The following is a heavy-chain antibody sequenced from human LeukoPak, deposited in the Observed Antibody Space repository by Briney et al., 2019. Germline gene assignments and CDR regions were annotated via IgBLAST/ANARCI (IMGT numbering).Heavy chain of an antibody. Sequence: SETLSLTCTVSGGSISSSSYYWGWIRQPPGKGLEWIGIIYYSGSTYYNPALKSRVTISVDTSKNQFSLKLTSVTAADAAVYYCASGEVADYFDYWGQGTLVTVSS. J-gene: IGHJ4*02. CDR2: IYYSGST. D-gene: IGHD3-16*01. V-gene: IGHV4-39*01. CDR1: GGSISSSSYY. CDR3: ASGEVADYFDY.